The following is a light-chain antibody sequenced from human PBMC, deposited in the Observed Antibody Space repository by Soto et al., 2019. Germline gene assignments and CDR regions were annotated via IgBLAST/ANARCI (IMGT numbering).Light chain of an antibody. CDR1: SSSIGSNP. V-gene: IGLV1-44*01. CDR3: SAWDDSIYGPV. CDR2: SDN. J-gene: IGLJ2*01. Sequence: QSVLTQPPSASGTPGQRVAISCSGGSSSIGSNPVNWYLHLPGTAPKLLIYSDNQRPSGVPERFSGSKSGTSASLTISGLQSEDEGDYFCSAWDDSIYGPVFGGGSKLTVL.